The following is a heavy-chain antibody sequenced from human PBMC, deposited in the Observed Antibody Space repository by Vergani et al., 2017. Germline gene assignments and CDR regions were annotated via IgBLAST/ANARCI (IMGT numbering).Heavy chain of an antibody. J-gene: IGHJ5*02. CDR1: GRSFSGYY. CDR3: ARGGRRYNWNFNWFDP. Sequence: QVQLQQWGAGLLKPSETLSLTCAVYGRSFSGYYWSWIRQPPGKGLEWIGEINHSGSTNYNPSLKSRVTISVDTSKNQFSLKLSSVTAADTAVYYCARGGRRYNWNFNWFDPWGQGTLVTVSS. CDR2: INHSGST. V-gene: IGHV4-34*01. D-gene: IGHD1-7*01.